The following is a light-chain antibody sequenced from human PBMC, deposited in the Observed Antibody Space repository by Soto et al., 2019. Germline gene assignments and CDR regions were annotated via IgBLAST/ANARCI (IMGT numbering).Light chain of an antibody. Sequence: DVQMTQSPSTLSASVGDRVTITCRASQSISSWLAWYQQKPGKAPKLLIYKASSLESGVPSRFSGSGSGTEFTLAISSLQPDDFATYYCQQYNCYPWTFGQGNKVEIK. CDR2: KAS. CDR1: QSISSW. V-gene: IGKV1-5*03. CDR3: QQYNCYPWT. J-gene: IGKJ1*01.